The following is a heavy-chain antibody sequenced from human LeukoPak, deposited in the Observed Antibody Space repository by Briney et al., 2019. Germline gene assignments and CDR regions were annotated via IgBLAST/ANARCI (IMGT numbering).Heavy chain of an antibody. D-gene: IGHD3-10*01. Sequence: GGSLRLSCAASGFTFSSYAMSWVRQAPGKGLEWVSAISGSGGSTYYADSVKGRFTISRDNSKSTLYIQMNSLRAEDTAVYYCARAKPKNMVRGLIMRRESRYYFDYWGQGTLVTVSS. J-gene: IGHJ4*02. CDR1: GFTFSSYA. CDR3: ARAKPKNMVRGLIMRRESRYYFDY. CDR2: ISGSGGST. V-gene: IGHV3-23*01.